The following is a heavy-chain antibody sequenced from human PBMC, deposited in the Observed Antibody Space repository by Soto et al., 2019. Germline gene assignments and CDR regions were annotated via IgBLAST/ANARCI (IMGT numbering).Heavy chain of an antibody. CDR3: ERGILDYGGIYYYGMDV. J-gene: IGHJ6*02. D-gene: IGHD4-17*01. Sequence: ASVKVSCKASGYTFMTYGISWVRQAPGEGLEWMGWMNPNSGNTGYAQKFQGRVTMTRNTSISTAYMELSSLRSEDTAVYYCERGILDYGGIYYYGMDVWGQGTTVTVSS. V-gene: IGHV1-8*02. CDR2: MNPNSGNT. CDR1: GYTFMTYG.